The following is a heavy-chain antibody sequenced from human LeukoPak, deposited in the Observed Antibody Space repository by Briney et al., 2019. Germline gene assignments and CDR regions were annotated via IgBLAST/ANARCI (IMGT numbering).Heavy chain of an antibody. CDR3: AGGRGSPYYVEAFHV. CDR1: GVSFANHY. Sequence: SETLFLTCSGSGVSFANHYWSWIRQPPGKGLEWIGHLYYSGSTTYNPSLESRVTMSVDPSRNQLSLKFSSVAAADTALYYCAGGRGSPYYVEAFHVWGHGTMVTVSS. D-gene: IGHD3-3*01. J-gene: IGHJ3*01. V-gene: IGHV4-59*11. CDR2: LYYSGST.